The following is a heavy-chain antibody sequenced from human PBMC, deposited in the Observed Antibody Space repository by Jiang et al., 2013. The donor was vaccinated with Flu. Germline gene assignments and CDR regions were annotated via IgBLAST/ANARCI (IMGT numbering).Heavy chain of an antibody. CDR3: ARAMVNWNYWRYFDY. V-gene: IGHV4-30-2*01. D-gene: IGHD1-7*01. CDR2: IYHSGST. CDR1: GGSISSGGYS. Sequence: GPGLVKPSQTLSLTCAVSGGSISSGGYSWSWIRQPPGKGLEWIGYIYHSGSTYYNPSLKSRVTISVDRSKNQFSLKLSSVTAADTAVYYCARAMVNWNYWRYFDYWGQGTLVTVSS. J-gene: IGHJ4*02.